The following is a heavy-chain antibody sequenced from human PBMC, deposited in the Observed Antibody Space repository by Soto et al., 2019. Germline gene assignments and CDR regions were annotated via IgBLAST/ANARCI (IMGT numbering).Heavy chain of an antibody. D-gene: IGHD3-22*01. Sequence: SVKVSCKASGGTFSSYAISWVRQAPGQGLEWMGGIIPIFGTANYAQKFQGRVTITADESTSTAYMELSSLRSEDTAVYYCARDSGYYYDSSGYYPSYFDSWGQGTLVTVSS. V-gene: IGHV1-69*13. CDR3: ARDSGYYYDSSGYYPSYFDS. CDR1: GGTFSSYA. J-gene: IGHJ4*02. CDR2: IIPIFGTA.